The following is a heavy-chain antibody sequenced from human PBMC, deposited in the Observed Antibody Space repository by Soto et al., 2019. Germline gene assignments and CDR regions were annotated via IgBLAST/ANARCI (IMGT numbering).Heavy chain of an antibody. CDR3: AHRLYDSSGYSFDY. J-gene: IGHJ4*02. CDR1: GFSLSTSGVG. CDR2: IYWDDDK. Sequence: QITLKESGPTLVKPTQTLTLTCTFSGFSLSTSGVGVAWIRQPPGKALEWLALIYWDDDKRYSPSLKNRLTVTKDTSKNQVVLIMTNMDPVDTATYYCAHRLYDSSGYSFDYWGQGTLVTVPS. V-gene: IGHV2-5*02. D-gene: IGHD3-22*01.